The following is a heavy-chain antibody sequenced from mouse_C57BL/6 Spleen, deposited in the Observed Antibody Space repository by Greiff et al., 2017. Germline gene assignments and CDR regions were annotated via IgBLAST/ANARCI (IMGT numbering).Heavy chain of an antibody. J-gene: IGHJ2*01. CDR2: IRNKANNPAT. V-gene: IGHV6-6*01. D-gene: IGHD1-1*01. Sequence: EVKLQESGGGLVQPGGSMKLSCAASGFTFSDAWMDWVRQSPEKGLEWVAEIRNKANNPATYYAESVKGRFTISRDDSKSSVYLQMNSLRAEDTGIYYCTRGYYGSSYGFDYWGQGTTLTVSS. CDR3: TRGYYGSSYGFDY. CDR1: GFTFSDAW.